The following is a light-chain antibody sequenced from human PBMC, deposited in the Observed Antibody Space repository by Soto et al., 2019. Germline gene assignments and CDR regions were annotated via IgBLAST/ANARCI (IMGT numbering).Light chain of an antibody. Sequence: QSALTQPASVSGSPGQSITISCTGTSSDVGGYDYVSWYQQHPGKAPKLVIYDVNNRPSGVSNRFSGSKSGNTASLTISGRQAEDEADYYCKSYTSRSTPGVFGGGTKLTVL. CDR2: DVN. V-gene: IGLV2-14*01. CDR1: SSDVGGYDY. CDR3: KSYTSRSTPGV. J-gene: IGLJ3*02.